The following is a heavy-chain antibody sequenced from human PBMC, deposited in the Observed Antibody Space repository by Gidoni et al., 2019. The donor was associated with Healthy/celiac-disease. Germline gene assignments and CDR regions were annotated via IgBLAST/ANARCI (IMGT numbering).Heavy chain of an antibody. V-gene: IGHV1-24*01. CDR1: VYILLQLS. J-gene: IGHJ5*02. Sequence: QLQLVQSRAEVKKPVPSVNVSSKVSVYILLQLSMHWVRQASGKGLEWMGGFDPEDSETIYAQKFQGRVTMTEDTSTDTAYMELSSLRSEDTAVYYCATRYYYDSSPGWFDPWGQGTLVTVSS. CDR2: FDPEDSET. CDR3: ATRYYYDSSPGWFDP. D-gene: IGHD3-22*01.